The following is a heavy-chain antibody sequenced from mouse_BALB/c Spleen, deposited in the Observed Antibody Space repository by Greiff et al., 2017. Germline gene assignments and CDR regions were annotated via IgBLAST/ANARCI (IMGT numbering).Heavy chain of an antibody. CDR3: ARDLRGFAY. CDR2: ISSGSSTI. CDR1: GFTFSSFG. J-gene: IGHJ3*01. Sequence: EVQRVESGGGLVQPGGSRKLSCAASGFTFSSFGMHWVRQAPEKGLEWVAYISSGSSTIYYADTVKGRFTISRDNPKNTLFLQMTSLRSEDTAMYYCARDLRGFAYWGQGTLVTVSA. V-gene: IGHV5-17*02. D-gene: IGHD1-1*01.